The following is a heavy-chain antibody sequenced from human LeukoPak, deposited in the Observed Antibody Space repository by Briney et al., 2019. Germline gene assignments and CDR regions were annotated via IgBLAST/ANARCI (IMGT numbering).Heavy chain of an antibody. CDR3: ARAPRIAAAWNIDY. Sequence: GASVKVSCKASGYTFTSYGISWVRQAPGQGLEWMGWISAYNGNTNYAQKLQGRVTMTTGTSTSTAYMELRSLRSDDTAVYYCARAPRIAAAWNIDYWGQGTLVTVSS. J-gene: IGHJ4*02. V-gene: IGHV1-18*01. CDR1: GYTFTSYG. CDR2: ISAYNGNT. D-gene: IGHD6-13*01.